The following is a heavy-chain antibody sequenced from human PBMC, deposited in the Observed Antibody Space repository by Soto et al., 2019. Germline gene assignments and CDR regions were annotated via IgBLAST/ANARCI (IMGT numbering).Heavy chain of an antibody. CDR1: GYTFSFDY. CDR2: INPDGGAT. J-gene: IGHJ4*02. CDR3: AKGRRNTF. D-gene: IGHD3-10*01. Sequence: QVQLLQSGAEVKKPGASVKISCKASGYTFSFDYLSWVRRAPGQGLQWMGKINPDGGATTYAQSFQGRVSITGDASTGTVYMELSSLTSDDTAVYYCAKGRRNTFWGQGTLVSVSS. V-gene: IGHV1-46*01.